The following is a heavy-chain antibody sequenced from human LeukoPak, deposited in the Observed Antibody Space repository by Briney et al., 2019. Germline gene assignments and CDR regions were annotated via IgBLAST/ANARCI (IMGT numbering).Heavy chain of an antibody. D-gene: IGHD3-22*01. CDR3: ARVRIQPANYYDSSGYYFDY. V-gene: IGHV4-39*07. Sequence: SETLSLTCTVSGGSISSSSYYWGWIRQPPGKGLEWIGGIYYSGSTYYNPSLKSRVTISVDTSKNQFSLKLSSVTAADTAVYYCARVRIQPANYYDSSGYYFDYGGQGTLVTVSS. CDR2: IYYSGST. J-gene: IGHJ4*02. CDR1: GGSISSSSYY.